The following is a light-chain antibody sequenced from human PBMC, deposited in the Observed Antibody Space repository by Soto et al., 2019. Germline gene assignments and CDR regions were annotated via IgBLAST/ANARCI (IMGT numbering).Light chain of an antibody. CDR2: DAS. CDR1: QNIRTW. V-gene: IGKV1-5*01. Sequence: DIQMTQSPSTLSASVGDRVTITCRASQNIRTWLSWYQQKPGKAPNLLIFDASSLHSGVPSRFSGSGSGTEFTLTITSLQPVDFATYYCQHYNPYSGPFGQGTKVEIK. CDR3: QHYNPYSGP. J-gene: IGKJ1*01.